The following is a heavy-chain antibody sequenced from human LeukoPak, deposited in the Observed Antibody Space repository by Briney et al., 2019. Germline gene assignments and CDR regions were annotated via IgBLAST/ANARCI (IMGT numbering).Heavy chain of an antibody. CDR2: INSDGDSA. CDR3: ATSGITMVRGVIVLDY. J-gene: IGHJ4*02. D-gene: IGHD3-10*01. CDR1: GFTFSSYW. V-gene: IGHV3-74*01. Sequence: GGSLRLSCAASGFTFSSYWMHWVRQAPGKGLVWVSRINSDGDSAYYADSVKGRFTISRDNAKNSLYLQMNSLRAEDTAVYYCATSGITMVRGVIVLDYWGQGTLVTVSS.